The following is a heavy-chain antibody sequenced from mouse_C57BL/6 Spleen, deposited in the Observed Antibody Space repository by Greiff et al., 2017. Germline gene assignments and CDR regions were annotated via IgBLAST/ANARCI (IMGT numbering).Heavy chain of an antibody. Sequence: VQLQQPGAELVMPGASVKLSCKASGYTFTSYWMHWVKQRPGQGLEWIGEIDPSDSYTNYNQKFKGKSTLTVDKSSSTAYMQLSSLTSEDSAVYYCARYCGSYYAMDYWGQGTSVTGSS. CDR1: GYTFTSYW. CDR2: IDPSDSYT. J-gene: IGHJ4*01. CDR3: ARYCGSYYAMDY. V-gene: IGHV1-69*01.